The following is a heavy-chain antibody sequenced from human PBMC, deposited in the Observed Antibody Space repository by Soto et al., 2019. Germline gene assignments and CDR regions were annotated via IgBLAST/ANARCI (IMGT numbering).Heavy chain of an antibody. V-gene: IGHV4-39*01. CDR2: IYYSGST. CDR1: GGSISSSSYY. CDR3: ARQTIGGYCSSTSCAYYYYGMDV. Sequence: SETLSLTCTVSGGSISSSSYYWGWIRQPPGKGLEWIGSIYYSGSTYYNPSLKSRVTISVDTSKNQFSLKLSSVTAADTAVYYCARQTIGGYCSSTSCAYYYYGMDVWGQGTTVTVSS. J-gene: IGHJ6*02. D-gene: IGHD2-2*01.